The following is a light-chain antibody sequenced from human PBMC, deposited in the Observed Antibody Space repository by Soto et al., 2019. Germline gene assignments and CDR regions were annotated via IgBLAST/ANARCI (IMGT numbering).Light chain of an antibody. V-gene: IGLV1-47*01. J-gene: IGLJ1*01. CDR1: SSNIGSNS. CDR3: ATWDDSLSGFV. CDR2: RNN. Sequence: QSGLTQAPSVSGTPGQRVTISCSGSSSNIGSNSVYWYQHLTGTAPKLLIYRNNQRPSGVPDRISGSKSDTSASLAISGLRSEDEADYYCATWDDSLSGFVFGTGTK.